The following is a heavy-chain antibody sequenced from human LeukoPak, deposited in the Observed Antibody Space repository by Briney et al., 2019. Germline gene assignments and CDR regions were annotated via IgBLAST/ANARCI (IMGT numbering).Heavy chain of an antibody. D-gene: IGHD2-21*01. V-gene: IGHV4-34*01. CDR1: GGSFSSYY. CDR2: INHSGST. J-gene: IGHJ4*02. CDR3: ARLGVFRDY. Sequence: PSGTLSLTCAVYGGSFSSYYWSWIRQPPGKGLEWIGEINHSGSTNYNPSLKSRVTISVDTSKNQFSLKLSSVTAADTAVYYCARLGVFRDYWGQGTLVTVSS.